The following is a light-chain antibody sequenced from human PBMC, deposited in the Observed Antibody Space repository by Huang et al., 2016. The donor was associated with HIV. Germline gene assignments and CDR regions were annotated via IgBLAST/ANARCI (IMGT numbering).Light chain of an antibody. CDR3: QQYDSSQGIS. J-gene: IGKJ5*01. CDR1: QTIKNIY. Sequence: EIVLTQSPDTLSLCPGERVTVTCRVSQTIKNIYLAWYQQKPGQGPRILIYGASTRATDIPDRFSGSGSGTEFTLTINRLEPEDFAVYYCQQYDSSQGISFGQGTQLEMK. V-gene: IGKV3-20*01. CDR2: GAS.